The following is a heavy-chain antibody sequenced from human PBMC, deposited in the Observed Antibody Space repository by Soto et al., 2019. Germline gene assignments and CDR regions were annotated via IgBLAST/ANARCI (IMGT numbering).Heavy chain of an antibody. V-gene: IGHV2-5*02. CDR1: GLSLSTSGGG. J-gene: IGHJ4*02. Sequence: SGTPLVNPTQTLTLTCTFSGLSLSTSGGGVGWIRQPPGKAREWLALIYWDDDKRYSPSLKSRLTITKDTSKNQVVLTMTNMDPVDTATYYCAHSLIPNWGSRGAFDYWGQGTLVTVSS. CDR2: IYWDDDK. D-gene: IGHD7-27*01. CDR3: AHSLIPNWGSRGAFDY.